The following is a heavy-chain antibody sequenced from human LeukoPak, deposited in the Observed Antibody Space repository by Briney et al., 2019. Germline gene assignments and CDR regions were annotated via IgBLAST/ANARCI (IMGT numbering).Heavy chain of an antibody. CDR2: INPSGGST. Sequence: ASVKVSCKASGYTFTSYYMHWVRQAPRQGLEWMGIINPSGGSTSYAQKFQGRVTMTRNTSISTAYMELSSLRSEDTAVYYCARGGPYCGGDCYSFDYYGMDVWGQGTTVTVSS. D-gene: IGHD2-21*02. CDR3: ARGGPYCGGDCYSFDYYGMDV. CDR1: GYTFTSYY. V-gene: IGHV1-46*01. J-gene: IGHJ6*02.